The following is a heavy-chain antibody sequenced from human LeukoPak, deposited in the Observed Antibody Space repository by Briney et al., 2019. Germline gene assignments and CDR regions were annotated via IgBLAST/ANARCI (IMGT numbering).Heavy chain of an antibody. Sequence: PAGTLTLSCTASGFTFSSYAMSWVRQAPGKGLEWVSAISYSGGSTYYADSVKGRFTISRDNSKNTLCLQMNSLRAEDTAVYYCAKDVAFWFDPWGQGTLVTVSS. J-gene: IGHJ5*02. CDR3: AKDVAFWFDP. V-gene: IGHV3-23*01. CDR2: ISYSGGST. D-gene: IGHD2-21*01. CDR1: GFTFSSYA.